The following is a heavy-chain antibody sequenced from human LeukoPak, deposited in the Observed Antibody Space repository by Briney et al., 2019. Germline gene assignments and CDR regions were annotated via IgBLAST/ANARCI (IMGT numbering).Heavy chain of an antibody. CDR1: GYTFTGYY. Sequence: GASVNVSCKASGYTFTGYYMHWVRQAPGQGLEWMGWINPNSGGTNYAQKFQGRVTITRDTSISTAYMELSRLRSDDTAVYYCASNHWGYDAFDIWGQGTMVTVSS. CDR3: ASNHWGYDAFDI. D-gene: IGHD7-27*01. V-gene: IGHV1-2*02. CDR2: INPNSGGT. J-gene: IGHJ3*02.